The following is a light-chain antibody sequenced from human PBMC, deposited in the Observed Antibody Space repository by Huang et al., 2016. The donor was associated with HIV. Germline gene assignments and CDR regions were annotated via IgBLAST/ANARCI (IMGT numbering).Light chain of an antibody. Sequence: EIVMTQSPATLSVSPRERATLACRASQCVSSNLDWYPQKPGQAPKLLIYGASSRATGIPARFSGSGSGTEFTLTISSLQSEDFAVYYCQQYNNWPLTFGGGTKVEIK. J-gene: IGKJ4*01. CDR1: QCVSSN. CDR3: QQYNNWPLT. CDR2: GAS. V-gene: IGKV3-15*01.